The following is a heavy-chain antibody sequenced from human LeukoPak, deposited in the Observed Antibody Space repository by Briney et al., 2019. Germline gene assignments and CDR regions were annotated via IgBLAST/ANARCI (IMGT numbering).Heavy chain of an antibody. V-gene: IGHV3-9*01. J-gene: IGHJ5*02. Sequence: GGSLRLSCAASGFTFSSYGMSWVRQAPGKGLEWVSGISWNSGTIGYADSVKGRFTISRDNAKNSLYLQMNSLRDDDKALYYCARGNSGSYSQDWFDPWGQGTLVTVSS. D-gene: IGHD1-26*01. CDR1: GFTFSSYG. CDR2: ISWNSGTI. CDR3: ARGNSGSYSQDWFDP.